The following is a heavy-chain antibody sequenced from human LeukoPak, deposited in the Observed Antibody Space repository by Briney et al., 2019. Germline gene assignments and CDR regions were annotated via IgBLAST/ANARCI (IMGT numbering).Heavy chain of an antibody. CDR2: IYQSETA. CDR3: ARDNIKIVGPIDGFDI. Sequence: SETLSLTCTVSGYSISSGYFWGWMRPPPGKGLEWIGSIYQSETAHYNPSLKSRVTISVDTSKNQFSLKLRSVTAADTAVYYCARDNIKIVGPIDGFDIWGQGTMVTVSS. D-gene: IGHD1-26*01. CDR1: GYSISSGYF. V-gene: IGHV4-38-2*02. J-gene: IGHJ3*02.